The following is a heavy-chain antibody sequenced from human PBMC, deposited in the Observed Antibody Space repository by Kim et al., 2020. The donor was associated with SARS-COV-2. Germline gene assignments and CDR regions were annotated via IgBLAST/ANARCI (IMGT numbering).Heavy chain of an antibody. CDR2: ISYDGSNK. J-gene: IGHJ4*02. CDR1: GFTFSSYA. V-gene: IGHV3-30*04. CDR3: ARGAFQRGVTTSWY. Sequence: GGSLRLSCAASGFTFSSYAMHWVRQAPGKGLEWVAVISYDGSNKYYADSVKGRFTISRDNYKNTLYLQMNSLRAEDTAVYYCARGAFQRGVTTSWYWGQGTLVTVSS. D-gene: IGHD4-17*01.